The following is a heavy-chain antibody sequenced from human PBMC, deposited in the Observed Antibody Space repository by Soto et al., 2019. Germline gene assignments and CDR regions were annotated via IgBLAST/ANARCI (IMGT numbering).Heavy chain of an antibody. CDR1: GFTSSNYF. Sequence: QVQLVESGGGVVQPGRSLRLSCVASGFTSSNYFMHWVRQAPGKGLEWVALISYDGSNNHYTDSVKGRFTISRDNSKNTRYLQMNSLRGEDTAVYFCARGDPYYGMDVWGQGTTVPVSS. CDR2: ISYDGSNN. J-gene: IGHJ6*02. CDR3: ARGDPYYGMDV. V-gene: IGHV3-30*04.